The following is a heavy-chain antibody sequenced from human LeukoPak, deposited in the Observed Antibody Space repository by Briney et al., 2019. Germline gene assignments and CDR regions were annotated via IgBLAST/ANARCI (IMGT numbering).Heavy chain of an antibody. J-gene: IGHJ3*02. V-gene: IGHV5-51*01. D-gene: IGHD2-2*02. CDR2: IYPGDSDT. CDR1: GYSFTSYW. CDR3: AALPLYCSSTSCYMKGAFDI. Sequence: EESLKISCKGSGYSFTSYWIGWVRQMPGKDLEWMGIIYPGDSDTRYSPSFQGQVTISADKSISTTYLQWSSLKASDTAMYYCAALPLYCSSTSCYMKGAFDIWGQGTMVTVSS.